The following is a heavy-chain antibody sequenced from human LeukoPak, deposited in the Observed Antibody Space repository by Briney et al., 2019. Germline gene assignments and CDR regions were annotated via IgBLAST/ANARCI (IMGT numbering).Heavy chain of an antibody. CDR2: ISASGGTT. J-gene: IGHJ4*02. CDR3: AKDKAPGSWPTPSDY. V-gene: IGHV3-23*01. Sequence: PGGSLRLSCAASGFTFSTYAMSWVRQAPGKGLEWVSGISASGGTTYYADSVKGRFTISRDNSKNTLYLQMNSLRGEDTAVYYCAKDKAPGSWPTPSDYWGQGTLVTVSS. D-gene: IGHD2-15*01. CDR1: GFTFSTYA.